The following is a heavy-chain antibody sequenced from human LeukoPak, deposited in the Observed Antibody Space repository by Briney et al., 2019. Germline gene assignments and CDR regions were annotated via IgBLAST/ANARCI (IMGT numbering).Heavy chain of an antibody. Sequence: PSETLSLTCTVSGYSISSGYYWGWIRQPPGQGLEWIGSIYHSGSTYYNPSLKSRVTISVDTSKNQFSLKLSSVTAADTAVYYCARGPNYDYVWGSYRYGALDYWGQGTLVTVSS. CDR1: GYSISSGYY. V-gene: IGHV4-38-2*02. D-gene: IGHD3-16*02. CDR3: ARGPNYDYVWGSYRYGALDY. J-gene: IGHJ4*02. CDR2: IYHSGST.